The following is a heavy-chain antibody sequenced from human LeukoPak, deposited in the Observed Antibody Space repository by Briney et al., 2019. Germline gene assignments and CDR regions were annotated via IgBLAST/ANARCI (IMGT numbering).Heavy chain of an antibody. CDR3: ARVGSRYADAFDI. D-gene: IGHD5-12*01. Sequence: ASVKVSCKASGYTFTGYYMHWVRQAPGQGLEWMGIINPSGGSTSYAQKFQGRVTMTRDTSTSTVYMELSSLRSEDTAVYYCARVGSRYADAFDIWGQGTMVTVSS. V-gene: IGHV1-46*01. CDR1: GYTFTGYY. J-gene: IGHJ3*02. CDR2: INPSGGST.